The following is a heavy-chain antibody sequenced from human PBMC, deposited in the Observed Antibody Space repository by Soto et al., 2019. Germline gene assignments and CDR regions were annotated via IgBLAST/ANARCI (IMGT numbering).Heavy chain of an antibody. CDR1: GFTFSSYS. CDR2: ISSSSSYI. V-gene: IGHV3-21*01. Sequence: EVQLVESGGGLVKPGGSLRLSCAASGFTFSSYSMNWVRQAPGKGLEWVSSISSSSSYIYYADSVKGRFTISRDNAKNSLYLQMNSLRAEDTAVYYCAREAAVAGIFDYWGQGTLVTVSS. J-gene: IGHJ4*02. CDR3: AREAAVAGIFDY. D-gene: IGHD6-19*01.